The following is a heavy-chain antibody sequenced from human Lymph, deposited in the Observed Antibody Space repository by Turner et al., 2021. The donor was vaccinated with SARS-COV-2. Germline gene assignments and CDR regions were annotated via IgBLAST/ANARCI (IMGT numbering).Heavy chain of an antibody. CDR2: IIPILAIA. CDR3: ARDSPYCSSTSCYDP. CDR1: GGTFSSYA. D-gene: IGHD2-2*01. V-gene: IGHV1-69*10. J-gene: IGHJ5*02. Sequence: QVQLVQSGAAVKKPGSSVKVSCKATGGTFSSYAITWGRQAPGQGLGWMGGIIPILAIANYAQKFQGRVTITADKSTSTAYMELSSLRSEDTAVYYCARDSPYCSSTSCYDPWGQGTLVTVSS.